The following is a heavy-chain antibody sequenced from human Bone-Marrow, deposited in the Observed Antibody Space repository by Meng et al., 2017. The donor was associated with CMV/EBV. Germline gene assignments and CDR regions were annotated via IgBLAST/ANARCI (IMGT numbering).Heavy chain of an antibody. CDR2: MNPNSGNT. V-gene: IGHV1-8*01. CDR1: GYTFTSYD. CDR3: ARDERLAIFPPEGMDV. Sequence: ASVKVSCKASGYTFTSYDVNWVRQATGQGLEWMGWMNPNSGNTGYAQKFQGRVTMTRNTSISTAYMELSSLRSEDTAVYYCARDERLAIFPPEGMDVWGQGTTVTVSS. J-gene: IGHJ6*02. D-gene: IGHD3-9*01.